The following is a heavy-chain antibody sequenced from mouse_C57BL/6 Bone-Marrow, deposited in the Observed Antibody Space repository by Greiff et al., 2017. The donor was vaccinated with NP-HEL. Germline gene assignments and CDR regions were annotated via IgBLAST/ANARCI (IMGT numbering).Heavy chain of an antibody. J-gene: IGHJ3*01. CDR1: GYSITSGYD. CDR2: ISYSGST. CDR3: ARAGIDSSGYAFAY. V-gene: IGHV3-1*01. Sequence: EVQLQESGPGMVKPSQSLSLTCTVTGYSITSGYDWHWIRHFPGNKLEWMGYISYSGSTNYNPSLKSRISITHDTSKNHFFLKLNSVTTEDTATYYGARAGIDSSGYAFAYWGQGTLVTVSA. D-gene: IGHD3-2*02.